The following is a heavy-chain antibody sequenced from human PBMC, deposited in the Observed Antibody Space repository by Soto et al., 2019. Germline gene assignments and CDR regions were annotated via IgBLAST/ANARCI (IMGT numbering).Heavy chain of an antibody. CDR1: GGSFSSDSFI. V-gene: IGHV4-31*03. CDR3: ARDHKWDGMDV. D-gene: IGHD1-26*01. J-gene: IGHJ6*02. CDR2: IYYSGTP. Sequence: QVQLEESGPGLVKPSQTLSLTCSVSGGSFSSDSFIWSWVRQFPGKGLEWIGYIYYSGTPYYNPSLRSRVIMSVDTSKNQFSLKLSSVTAADTAVYYCARDHKWDGMDVWGQGTTVTVSS.